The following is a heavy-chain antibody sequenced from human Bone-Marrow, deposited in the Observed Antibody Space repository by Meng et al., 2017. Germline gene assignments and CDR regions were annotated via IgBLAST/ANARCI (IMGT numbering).Heavy chain of an antibody. D-gene: IGHD1-26*01. CDR2: IYHSGST. Sequence: GQLQESGPGLVKPSGTLSLTCAVSGGSISSPNCWSWVRQPPGRGLEWIGEIYHSGSTTYNPSLLSRVTISVDKSKNQFSLKLSSVTAADTAIYYCARVIYRPSGHNYFDPWGQGTLVTVSS. CDR1: GGSISSPNC. CDR3: ARVIYRPSGHNYFDP. J-gene: IGHJ5*02. V-gene: IGHV4-4*02.